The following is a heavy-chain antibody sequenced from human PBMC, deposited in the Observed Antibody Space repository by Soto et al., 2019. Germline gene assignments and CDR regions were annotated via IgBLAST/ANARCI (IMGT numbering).Heavy chain of an antibody. CDR1: GGSISSTSYY. J-gene: IGHJ4*02. D-gene: IGHD6-19*01. Sequence: QLQLQESGPGLVKPSETLSLTCTVSGGSISSTSYYWGWIRQPPGKGLEWIGSISYSGSTYYDPSLKSRVTISVDTSKNQFSLKLSSVTAADTAVYYCARRGKWLMNFDYWGQGTLVTVSS. CDR3: ARRGKWLMNFDY. V-gene: IGHV4-39*01. CDR2: ISYSGST.